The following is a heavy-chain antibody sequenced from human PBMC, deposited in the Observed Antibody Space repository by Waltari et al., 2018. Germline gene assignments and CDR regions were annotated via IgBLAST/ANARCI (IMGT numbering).Heavy chain of an antibody. CDR1: GGSISSNRYS. D-gene: IGHD2-2*03. V-gene: IGHV4-39*01. Sequence: QLQLQESGPGLVKPSETLSLTCPVSGGSISSNRYSSALIRQPPGKGLEWIGSIYYSGSTYYNPSLKSRVTISVDTSKNQFSLKLSSVTAADTAVYYCARHGYCSSTSCYYFDYWGQGTLVTVSS. J-gene: IGHJ4*02. CDR3: ARHGYCSSTSCYYFDY. CDR2: IYYSGST.